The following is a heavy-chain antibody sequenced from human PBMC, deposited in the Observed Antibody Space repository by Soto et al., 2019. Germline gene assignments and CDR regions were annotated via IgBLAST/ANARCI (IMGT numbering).Heavy chain of an antibody. CDR1: GYTFTSNG. CDR2: ISGHNGTT. D-gene: IGHD3-16*01. CDR3: ARDRPYYDNTEVGWFDP. Sequence: QVELVQSGAEVKKPGASVKVSCRASGYTFTSNGISWVRQAPGQGLEWMGWISGHNGTTNYAQKFQARVTMTTDTSTRTAFMELRKLISDDTAVYYCARDRPYYDNTEVGWFDPWGQGTLVTVSS. V-gene: IGHV1-18*01. J-gene: IGHJ5*02.